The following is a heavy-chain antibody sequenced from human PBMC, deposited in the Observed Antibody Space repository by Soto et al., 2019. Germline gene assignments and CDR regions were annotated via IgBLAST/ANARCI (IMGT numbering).Heavy chain of an antibody. CDR2: IDWDDDK. J-gene: IGHJ6*02. V-gene: IGHV2-70*18. Sequence: TLSLTCTVSGASIRSTDYYWSWIRQPPGKALEWLALIDWDDDKYYSTSLKTRLTISKDTSKNQVVLTMTNMDPVDTATYYCARITSSSSASPYYYYGMDVWGQGTTVTVSS. D-gene: IGHD6-6*01. CDR1: GASIRSTDYY. CDR3: ARITSSSSASPYYYYGMDV.